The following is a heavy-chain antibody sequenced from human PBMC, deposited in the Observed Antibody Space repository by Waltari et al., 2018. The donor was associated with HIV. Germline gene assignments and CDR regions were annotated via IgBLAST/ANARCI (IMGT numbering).Heavy chain of an antibody. Sequence: EVQLVESGGDLPKPGGCLSLSCAASGFPLNSVWMIWVRQATGKGLGWVGRIKTKGDGGATDYAAAVKGRFTISRDDSKNTVYLQMNSLKIEDTAVYYCTSEEDYGSGSHFDYWGQGTLVTVSS. V-gene: IGHV3-15*01. CDR1: GFPLNSVW. CDR2: IKTKGDGGAT. J-gene: IGHJ4*02. CDR3: TSEEDYGSGSHFDY. D-gene: IGHD3-10*01.